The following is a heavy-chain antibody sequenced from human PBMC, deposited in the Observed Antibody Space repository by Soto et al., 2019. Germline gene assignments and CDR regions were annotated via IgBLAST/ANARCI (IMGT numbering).Heavy chain of an antibody. CDR1: GGTVSSYA. CDR2: IIPIFGTA. Sequence: GASVKVSCKASGGTVSSYAISWVRQAAGQGLEWMGGIIPIFGTANYAQKFQGRVTITAAESTSTAYMELSSLRSEDTAVYYCASKILTRLQNSGYEEGPGMDVWGQGTTVTVSS. D-gene: IGHD5-12*01. V-gene: IGHV1-69*13. J-gene: IGHJ6*02. CDR3: ASKILTRLQNSGYEEGPGMDV.